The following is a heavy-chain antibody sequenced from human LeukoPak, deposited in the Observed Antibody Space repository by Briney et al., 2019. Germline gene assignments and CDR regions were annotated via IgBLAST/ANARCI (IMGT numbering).Heavy chain of an antibody. Sequence: SETLSLTCTVFGGSISSYYWSWIRRPPGKGLEWIGYIYYSGSTNYNPSLKSRVTISVDTSKNQFSLKLSSVTAADTAVYYCATGSGYFHDAFDIWGQGTMVTVSS. V-gene: IGHV4-59*08. D-gene: IGHD3-3*01. J-gene: IGHJ3*02. CDR2: IYYSGST. CDR3: ATGSGYFHDAFDI. CDR1: GGSISSYY.